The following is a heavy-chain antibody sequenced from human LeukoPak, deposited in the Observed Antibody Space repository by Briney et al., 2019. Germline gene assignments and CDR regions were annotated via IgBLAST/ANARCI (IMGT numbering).Heavy chain of an antibody. CDR3: AKDIAASWDY. V-gene: IGHV3-23*01. CDR2: ISGSGGST. D-gene: IGHD2-15*01. CDR1: GFTFYNYA. J-gene: IGHJ4*02. Sequence: GGSLRLSCAASGFTFYNYAMSWVRQAPGKGLEWVSTISGSGGSTYYADSVKGRFTISRDNSKNTLYPQMNSLRAEDTAVYYCAKDIAASWDYWGQGTLVTVSS.